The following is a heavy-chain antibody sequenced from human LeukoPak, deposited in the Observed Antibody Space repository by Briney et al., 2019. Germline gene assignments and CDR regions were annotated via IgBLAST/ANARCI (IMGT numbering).Heavy chain of an antibody. CDR2: ISYDGSNK. CDR3: ARVFPPVAGSGYWFDP. V-gene: IGHV3-30*03. D-gene: IGHD6-19*01. Sequence: PGGSLRLSCAASGFTFSSYGMHWVRQAPGKGLEWVAVISYDGSNKYYADSVKGRFTISRDNSKNTLYLQMNSLRAADTAVYYCARVFPPVAGSGYWFDPWGQGTLVTVSS. CDR1: GFTFSSYG. J-gene: IGHJ5*02.